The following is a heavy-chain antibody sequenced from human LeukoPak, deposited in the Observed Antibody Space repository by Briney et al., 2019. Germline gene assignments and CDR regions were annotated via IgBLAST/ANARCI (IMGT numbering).Heavy chain of an antibody. D-gene: IGHD2-15*01. CDR1: GSTFSSYA. CDR3: AKGEYCSGGICRQTDAFDI. V-gene: IGHV3-23*01. J-gene: IGHJ3*02. CDR2: ISGSGGST. Sequence: RPGGSLRLSCAASGSTFSSYAMSWVRQTAGKGLVWVSAISGSGGSTYYADSVKGRFTISRDNSKNTLYLQMNSLRAEDTAVYYCAKGEYCSGGICRQTDAFDIWGQGTMVTVSS.